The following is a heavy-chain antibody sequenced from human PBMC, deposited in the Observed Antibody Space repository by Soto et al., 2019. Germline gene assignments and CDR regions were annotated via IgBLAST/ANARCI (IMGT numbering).Heavy chain of an antibody. CDR2: IYYSGST. J-gene: IGHJ4*02. CDR3: ARRYGGNFDF. D-gene: IGHD1-26*01. V-gene: IGHV4-39*07. CDR1: GGSISSSPYY. Sequence: PSETLSLTCTVSGGSISSSPYYWGWIRQPPGKGLEWIGNIYYSGSTYYNPSLKSRLTISVDTSKRQFSLKLSSVTAADTAVYYCARRYGGNFDFWGQGTLVTVSS.